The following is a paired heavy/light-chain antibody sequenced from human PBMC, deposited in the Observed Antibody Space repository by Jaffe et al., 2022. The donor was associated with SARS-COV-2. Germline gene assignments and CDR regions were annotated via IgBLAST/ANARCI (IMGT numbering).Light chain of an antibody. CDR2: EGS. J-gene: IGKJ3*01. V-gene: IGKV1-33*01. Sequence: DIQMTQSPSSLSASVGDRVTITCQASQDIYNYVNWYQQKPGKAPKVLIYEGSNLKPGVPSRFSGSGSGTDFSFTISSLQPEDVATYYCQQYDTFYTFGPGTTVHIK. CDR1: QDIYNY. CDR3: QQYDTFYT.
Heavy chain of an antibody. CDR1: GFTFKNTW. CDR2: FKSKSVGGTI. J-gene: IGHJ4*02. Sequence: EVQLVESGGGLVKPGGSLRLSCEASGFTFKNTWMNWVRQAPGKGLEWVGRFKSKSVGGTIHYAAPVQGRFTVSRDDSKNMFYLQMSSLKPEDTAVYYCTTDLGQQLENGGFWGQGTLVIVSS. D-gene: IGHD1-1*01. V-gene: IGHV3-15*01. CDR3: TTDLGQQLENGGF.